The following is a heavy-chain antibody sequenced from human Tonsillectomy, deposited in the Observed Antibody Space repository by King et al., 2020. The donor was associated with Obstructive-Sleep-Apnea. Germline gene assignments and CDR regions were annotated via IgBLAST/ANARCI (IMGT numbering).Heavy chain of an antibody. CDR3: STEDD. CDR2: IKSKTGGGTP. J-gene: IGHJ4*02. V-gene: IGHV3-15*01. CDR1: GFTFINAW. Sequence: VQLVESAGGLVKPGGSLRLSCAASGFTFINAWMSWVRQAPGKGLEWVGRIKSKTGGGTPDYAAPVKGRFTISRDDSKNTLYLQMNILKIEDTAIYYCSTEDDWGQGTLVTVSS.